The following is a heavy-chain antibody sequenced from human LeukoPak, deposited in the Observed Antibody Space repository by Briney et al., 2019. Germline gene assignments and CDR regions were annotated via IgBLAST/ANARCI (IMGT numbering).Heavy chain of an antibody. V-gene: IGHV4-34*01. D-gene: IGHD3-10*01. J-gene: IGHJ4*02. CDR2: INHSGST. CDR3: ARRIMVRGAPLSD. CDR1: GGSFSGYY. Sequence: SETLSLTCAVYGGSFSGYYWSWIRQPPGKGLEWIGEINHSGSTNYNPSLKSRVTISVDTSKNQFSLKLSSVTAADTAVYYCARRIMVRGAPLSDWGQGTLVTVSS.